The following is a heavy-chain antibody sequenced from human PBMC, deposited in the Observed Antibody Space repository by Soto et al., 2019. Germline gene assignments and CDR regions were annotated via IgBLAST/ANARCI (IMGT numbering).Heavy chain of an antibody. CDR2: IYYSGST. D-gene: IGHD6-19*01. CDR3: ARHRKMGQWLVPAYKQYYFDY. CDR1: GGSISSSSYY. Sequence: SETLSLTCTVSGGSISSSSYYWGWIRQPPGKGLEWIGSIYYSGSTYYNPSLKSRVTISVDTSKNQFSLKLSSVTAADTAVYYCARHRKMGQWLVPAYKQYYFDYWGQGTLVTVSS. V-gene: IGHV4-39*01. J-gene: IGHJ4*02.